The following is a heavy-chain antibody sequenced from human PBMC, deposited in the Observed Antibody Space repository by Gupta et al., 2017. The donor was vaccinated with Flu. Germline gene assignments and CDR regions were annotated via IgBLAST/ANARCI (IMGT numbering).Heavy chain of an antibody. V-gene: IGHV4-34*01. J-gene: IGHJ4*02. CDR1: GGSFSGYY. D-gene: IGHD3-3*01. Sequence: QVQLQQWGAGLLKPSETLSLTCAVYGGSFSGYYWSWIRQPPGKGLEWIGEINHSGSTNYNPSLKSRVTISVDTSKNQFSLKLSSVTAADTAVYYCARLAWLFLDFDYWGQGTLVTVSS. CDR2: INHSGST. CDR3: ARLAWLFLDFDY.